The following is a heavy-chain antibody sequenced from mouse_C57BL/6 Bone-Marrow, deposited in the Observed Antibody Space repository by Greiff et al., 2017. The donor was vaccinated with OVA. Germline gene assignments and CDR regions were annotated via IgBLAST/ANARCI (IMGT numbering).Heavy chain of an antibody. D-gene: IGHD2-2*01. Sequence: EVQRVESGPGLVKPSQSLSLTCSVTGYSITSGYYWNWIRQFPGNKLEWMGYISYDGSNNYNPSLKNRISITRDTSKNQFFLKLNSVTTEDTATYYCARGGSTMVRGFAYWGQGTLVTVSA. CDR1: GYSITSGYY. CDR2: ISYDGSN. CDR3: ARGGSTMVRGFAY. V-gene: IGHV3-6*01. J-gene: IGHJ3*01.